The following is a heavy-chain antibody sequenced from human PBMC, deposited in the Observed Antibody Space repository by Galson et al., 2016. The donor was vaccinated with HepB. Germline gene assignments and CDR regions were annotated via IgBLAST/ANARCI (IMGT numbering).Heavy chain of an antibody. CDR1: GFSFSTSA. V-gene: IGHV3-23*01. J-gene: IGHJ4*02. CDR2: VTSGGTTT. D-gene: IGHD2-21*02. Sequence: SLRLSCAASGFSFSTSAMSWVRQAPGKGLEWVSAVTSGGTTTYDADSVKGRFTISRDNSKNTLYLQMNSLRAEDPAMYYCTTDEVHVPAAQLEYWGLGTLVTVSS. CDR3: TTDEVHVPAAQLEY.